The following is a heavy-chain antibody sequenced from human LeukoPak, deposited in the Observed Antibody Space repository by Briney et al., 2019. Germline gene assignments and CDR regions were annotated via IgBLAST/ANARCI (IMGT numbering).Heavy chain of an antibody. V-gene: IGHV4-61*01. D-gene: IGHD5-24*01. CDR1: GGSVSSGSYY. CDR2: IYYSGST. Sequence: PSETLSLTCTVSGGSVSSGSYYWSWIRQPPGKGLEWIGYIYYSGSTNYNPSLKSRVTISVDTSKNQFSLKLSSVTAAVTAVYYCASNRDGYNPGLDYWGQGTLVTVSS. CDR3: ASNRDGYNPGLDY. J-gene: IGHJ4*02.